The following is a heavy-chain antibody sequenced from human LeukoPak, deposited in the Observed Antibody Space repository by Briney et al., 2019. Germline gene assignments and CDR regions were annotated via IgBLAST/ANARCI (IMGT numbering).Heavy chain of an antibody. CDR1: GGTFSSYA. V-gene: IGHV1-69*05. J-gene: IGHJ4*02. CDR2: IIPIFGTA. Sequence: SVKVSCKASGGTFSSYAISWVRQAPGQGLEWMGGIIPIFGTANYAQKLQGRVTMTTDTSTTTAYMGLRSLRSDDTAVYYCARDADGSGTLLDYWGQGTLVTVSS. D-gene: IGHD3-10*01. CDR3: ARDADGSGTLLDY.